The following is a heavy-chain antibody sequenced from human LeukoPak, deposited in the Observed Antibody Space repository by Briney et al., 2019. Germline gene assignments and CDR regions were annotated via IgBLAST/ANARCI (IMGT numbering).Heavy chain of an antibody. CDR1: GGSFSDYD. Sequence: PSETLSLTCAVYGGSFSDYDWSWIRQPPGKGLEWIGEISHSGTTNCDPSLKSRISMSIDTSRSQFSLNLRSVTAADTAVYYCARYVPVRTGTTRASFDYWGLGTLVTVSS. J-gene: IGHJ4*02. CDR2: ISHSGTT. D-gene: IGHD1-1*01. V-gene: IGHV4-34*10. CDR3: ARYVPVRTGTTRASFDY.